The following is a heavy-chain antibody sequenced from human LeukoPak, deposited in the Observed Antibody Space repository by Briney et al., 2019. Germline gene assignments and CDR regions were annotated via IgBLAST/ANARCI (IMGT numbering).Heavy chain of an antibody. CDR3: ARDIGTGDMGY. J-gene: IGHJ4*02. CDR1: GGSISSSSHY. V-gene: IGHV4-31*03. Sequence: SETLSLTCTVSGGSISSSSHYWGWIRQPPGKGLEWIGYIYYSGSTYYNPPLKSRVTISVDTSKNQFSLKLSSVTAADTAVYYCARDIGTGDMGYWGQGTLVTVSS. D-gene: IGHD7-27*01. CDR2: IYYSGST.